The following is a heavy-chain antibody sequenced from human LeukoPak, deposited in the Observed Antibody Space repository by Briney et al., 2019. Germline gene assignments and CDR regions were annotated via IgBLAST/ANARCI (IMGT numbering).Heavy chain of an antibody. CDR2: IRYDGSNK. CDR1: GFTFSTYG. CDR3: AKGHYYNILTCYSVRRGLDY. V-gene: IGHV3-30*02. J-gene: IGHJ4*02. D-gene: IGHD3-9*01. Sequence: GGSLRLSCAASGFTFSTYGMHWVRQAPGKGLEWVAFIRYDGSNKYHADSVKGRFTISRDNSKNTLYLQMNSLRAEDTAVYYCAKGHYYNILTCYSVRRGLDYWGQGTLVTVSS.